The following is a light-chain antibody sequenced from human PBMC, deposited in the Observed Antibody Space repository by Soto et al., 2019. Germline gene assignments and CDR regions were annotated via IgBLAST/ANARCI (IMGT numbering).Light chain of an antibody. J-gene: IGLJ1*01. V-gene: IGLV2-14*03. CDR2: DVN. Sequence: QSVLTQPASVSGSPGQSITISCTGASTDVDGYDYVSWYQQHPGQAPKLMIYDVNNRPSGVSYRFSGSKSGDTASLTISGPQAEDDADYYCSSYTSSAPFYVFGTGTKVTVL. CDR1: STDVDGYDY. CDR3: SSYTSSAPFYV.